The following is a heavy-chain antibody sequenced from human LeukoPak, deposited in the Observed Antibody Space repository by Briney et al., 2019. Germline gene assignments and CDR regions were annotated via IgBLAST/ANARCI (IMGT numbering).Heavy chain of an antibody. CDR3: ARVGATVGYYFDY. V-gene: IGHV3-7*01. CDR1: GFTFSSYW. Sequence: PGGSLRLSCAASGFTFSSYWMSWVRQAPGKGLEWVANIKQDGSEKYYVDSVKGRFTISRDNAKNSLYLQMNSLRAEDTAVYYCARVGATVGYYFDYWGQGTLVTVSS. D-gene: IGHD1-26*01. J-gene: IGHJ4*02. CDR2: IKQDGSEK.